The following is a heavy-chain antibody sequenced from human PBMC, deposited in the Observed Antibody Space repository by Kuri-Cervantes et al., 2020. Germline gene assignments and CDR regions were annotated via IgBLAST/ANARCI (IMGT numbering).Heavy chain of an antibody. J-gene: IGHJ6*02. CDR3: ASRGGATGSEGYYGMDV. CDR1: GYTFSSYG. D-gene: IGHD5-12*01. Sequence: ASVKVSCKASGYTFSSYGISWVRQAPGQGLEWMGWINPYNGNTNYAQKFQGRVTMTRNTSISTAYMELSSLRSEDTAVYYCASRGGATGSEGYYGMDVWGQGTTVTVSS. CDR2: INPYNGNT. V-gene: IGHV1-8*02.